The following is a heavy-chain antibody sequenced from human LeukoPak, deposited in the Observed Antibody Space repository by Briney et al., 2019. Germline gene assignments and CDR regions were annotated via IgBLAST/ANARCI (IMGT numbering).Heavy chain of an antibody. D-gene: IGHD1-14*01. J-gene: IGHJ4*02. CDR2: IKQDGTKT. CDR1: GFTFSNNW. Sequence: GGSLRLSCEASGFTFSNNWMTWVRQAPGKGLEWVANIKQDGTKTYYVDSVKGRFTISRDNAKNSVYLQMNSLRDEDTAVYFCAKDNPLPLWGQGTLVSVSS. CDR3: AKDNPLPL. V-gene: IGHV3-7*04.